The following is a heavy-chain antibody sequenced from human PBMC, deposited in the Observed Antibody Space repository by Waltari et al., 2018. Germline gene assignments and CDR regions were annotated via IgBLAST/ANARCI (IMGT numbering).Heavy chain of an antibody. Sequence: EVQLVESGGGLVQPGRSLRLSCTASGFTFGDYAMSWVRQAPGKGLEWVGFIRSKAYGGTTEYAASVKGRFTISRDDSKSIAYLQMNSLKTEDTAVYYCTSLPFPHYDFWSGYDYWGQGTLVTVSS. J-gene: IGHJ4*02. V-gene: IGHV3-49*04. CDR1: GFTFGDYA. CDR2: IRSKAYGGTT. CDR3: TSLPFPHYDFWSGYDY. D-gene: IGHD3-3*01.